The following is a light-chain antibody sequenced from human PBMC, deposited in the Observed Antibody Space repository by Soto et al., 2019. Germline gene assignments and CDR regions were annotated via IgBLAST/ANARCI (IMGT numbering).Light chain of an antibody. CDR2: DAS. J-gene: IGKJ4*01. V-gene: IGKV3-11*01. CDR3: QQRNNWTPAT. CDR1: QSVGRH. Sequence: EIGLTQCPATLSLSPGEIATLSCRSSQSVGRHLAWYQQKPGQAPRLLIYDASNRATGVPARFSGSGSGKDFTISISSLEPEDFAVYYCQQRNNWTPATFGGGTKVDIK.